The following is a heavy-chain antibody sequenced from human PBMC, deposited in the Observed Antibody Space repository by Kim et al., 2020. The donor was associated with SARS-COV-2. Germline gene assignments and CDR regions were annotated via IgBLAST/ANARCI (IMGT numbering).Heavy chain of an antibody. J-gene: IGHJ4*02. V-gene: IGHV3-48*02. Sequence: DSVKGRFTIARDNAKNSLYLQMSSLRDEDTAVYYCARGSGSWELRKHYFDYWGQGTLVTVSS. D-gene: IGHD1-26*01. CDR3: ARGSGSWELRKHYFDY.